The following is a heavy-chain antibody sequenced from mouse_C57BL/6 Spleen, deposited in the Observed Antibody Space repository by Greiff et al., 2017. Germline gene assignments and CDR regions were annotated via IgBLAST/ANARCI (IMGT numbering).Heavy chain of an antibody. Sequence: QVQLQQPGAELVMPGASVKLSCKASGYTFTSYWMHWVKQRPGQGLEWIGEIDPSDSYTNYNQKFKGKSTLTVDKSSSTAYMQLSSLTSEDSAVYYCARLHYEGYYAMDYWGQGTSVTGSS. CDR2: IDPSDSYT. CDR3: ARLHYEGYYAMDY. CDR1: GYTFTSYW. V-gene: IGHV1-69*01. D-gene: IGHD1-1*01. J-gene: IGHJ4*01.